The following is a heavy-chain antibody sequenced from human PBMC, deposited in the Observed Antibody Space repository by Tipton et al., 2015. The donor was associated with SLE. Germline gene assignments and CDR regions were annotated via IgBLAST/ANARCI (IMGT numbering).Heavy chain of an antibody. V-gene: IGHV3-30*02. J-gene: IGHJ6*02. D-gene: IGHD1-26*01. Sequence: GSLRLSCAASGFTFSSYGMHWVRQAPGKGLEWVAFIRYDGSNKYYADSVKGRFTISRDNSKNTLYLQMNSLRAEDTAVYYCAKALYSGSAGYYYYGMDVWGQGTTVTVSS. CDR2: IRYDGSNK. CDR1: GFTFSSYG. CDR3: AKALYSGSAGYYYYGMDV.